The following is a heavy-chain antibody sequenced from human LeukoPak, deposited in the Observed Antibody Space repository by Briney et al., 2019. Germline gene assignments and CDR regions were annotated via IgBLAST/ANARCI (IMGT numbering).Heavy chain of an antibody. D-gene: IGHD2-15*01. CDR2: INPNSGGT. V-gene: IGHV1-2*02. Sequence: ASLKVSCKASVGTFSNYAITWVRQAPGQGLEWMGWINPNSGGTNYAQKFQGRVTMTRDTPISTAYMELSRLRSDDTAVYYCARDRSGWQLLDYWGQGTLVTVSS. CDR3: ARDRSGWQLLDY. J-gene: IGHJ4*02. CDR1: VGTFSNYA.